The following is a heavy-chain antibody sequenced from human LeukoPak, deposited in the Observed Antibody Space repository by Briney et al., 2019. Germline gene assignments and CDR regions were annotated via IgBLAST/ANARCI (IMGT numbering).Heavy chain of an antibody. D-gene: IGHD3-22*01. CDR1: GITLSNYG. CDR3: AKRGVAIRVILVGFHKEAYYFDS. Sequence: GGSLRLSCAVSGITLSNYGMSWVRQAPGKGLEWVAGISDSGGRTNYADSVKGRFTISRDDPKNTLYLQMNSLRAEDTAVYFCAKRGVAIRVILVGFHKEAYYFDSWGQGALVTVSS. CDR2: ISDSGGRT. V-gene: IGHV3-23*01. J-gene: IGHJ4*02.